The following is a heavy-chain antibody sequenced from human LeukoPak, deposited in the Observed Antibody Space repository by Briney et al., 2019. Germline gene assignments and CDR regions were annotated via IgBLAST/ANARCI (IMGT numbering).Heavy chain of an antibody. Sequence: ASVKVSCKASGYTFTGYYIHWVRQAPGQGLEWMGWINPSSGGTNYAQKFEAWVTMTRDTSLGASYMELSRLTSDDTAVYYCARGDPNWGLDYWGQGTLVTVSS. CDR3: ARGDPNWGLDY. CDR2: INPSSGGT. CDR1: GYTFTGYY. J-gene: IGHJ4*02. D-gene: IGHD7-27*01. V-gene: IGHV1-2*04.